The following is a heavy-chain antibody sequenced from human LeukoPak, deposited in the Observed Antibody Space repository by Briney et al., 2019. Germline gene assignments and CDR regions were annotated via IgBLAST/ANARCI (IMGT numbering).Heavy chain of an antibody. D-gene: IGHD3-22*01. Sequence: PSETLSLTCTVSGYSISSGYYWGWIRQPPGKGLEWIGSIYHSGSTYYNPSLKSRVTISVDTSKNQFSLKLSSVTAADTAVYYCARERLDDSSGYNLDYWGQGTLVTVSS. V-gene: IGHV4-38-2*02. CDR2: IYHSGST. CDR1: GYSISSGYY. CDR3: ARERLDDSSGYNLDY. J-gene: IGHJ4*02.